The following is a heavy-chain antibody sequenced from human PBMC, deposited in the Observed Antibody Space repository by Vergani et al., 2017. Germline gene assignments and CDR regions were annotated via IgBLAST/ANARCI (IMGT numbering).Heavy chain of an antibody. D-gene: IGHD3-10*01. V-gene: IGHV1-69*01. CDR1: GGTFSSYA. Sequence: QVQLVQSGAEVKKPGSSVKVSCKASGGTFSSYAISWVRQAPGQGLEWMGGILPIFGTANYAQKFQGRVTITADESTSTAYMELSSLRSDDTAVYYCAGGFNTMVRGVIIIGAFDIWGQGTMVTVSS. J-gene: IGHJ3*02. CDR2: ILPIFGTA. CDR3: AGGFNTMVRGVIIIGAFDI.